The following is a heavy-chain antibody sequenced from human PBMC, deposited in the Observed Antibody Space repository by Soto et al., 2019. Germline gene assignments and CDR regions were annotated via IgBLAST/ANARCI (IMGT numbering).Heavy chain of an antibody. Sequence: EVQLLESGGALVQPGGSLRLSCAASTFTFSNFAMNWVRHAPGKGLEWVSTISGTGDKTFYADSWRGRFNIVRDNSKNILYLQLNSLRAEDTATYYCEKLSGDYPPHYDRPSHLWGPGTMVTVSS. J-gene: IGHJ3*01. CDR1: TFTFSNFA. D-gene: IGHD3-22*01. V-gene: IGHV3-23*01. CDR2: ISGTGDKT. CDR3: EKLSGDYPPHYDRPSHL.